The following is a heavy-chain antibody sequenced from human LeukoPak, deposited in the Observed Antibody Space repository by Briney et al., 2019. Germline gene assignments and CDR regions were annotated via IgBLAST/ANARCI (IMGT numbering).Heavy chain of an antibody. CDR3: AKGQFRFGP. D-gene: IGHD5-24*01. V-gene: IGHV3-23*01. CDR1: AFTFSNYG. CDR2: ITPSGGRT. J-gene: IGHJ5*02. Sequence: GGSLRLSCAASAFTFSNYGMSWVRQAPGKGLEWVSAITPSGGRTYSADSVKGRFIISRDNSKNTLYLQMNSLRAEDTAVYYCAKGQFRFGPWGQGTLVTVSS.